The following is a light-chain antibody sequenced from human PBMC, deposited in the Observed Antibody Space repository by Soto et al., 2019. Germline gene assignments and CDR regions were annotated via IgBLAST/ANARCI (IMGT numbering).Light chain of an antibody. CDR1: QSLLHRSNNKNY. J-gene: IGKJ4*01. CDR3: QQYSSTPHVT. V-gene: IGKV4-1*01. Sequence: DIVLTQSPDSLAVSLGERATMNCKSSQSLLHRSNNKNYLAWYQQKPGQPPKLLIFWASTRESGVPDRFSGSGSGTDFTLTISSLQAEDVAVYYCQQYSSTPHVTFGGGTKVEIK. CDR2: WAS.